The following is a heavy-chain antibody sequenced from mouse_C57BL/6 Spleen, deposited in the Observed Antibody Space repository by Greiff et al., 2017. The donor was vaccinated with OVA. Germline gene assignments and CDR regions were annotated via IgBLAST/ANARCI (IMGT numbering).Heavy chain of an antibody. D-gene: IGHD2-5*01. CDR3: VTYYSNYSPYYYAMDY. CDR1: GFSFNTYA. CDR2: IRSKSNNYAT. V-gene: IGHV10-1*01. Sequence: EVQLVESGGGLVQPKGSLKLSCAASGFSFNTYAMNWVRQAPGKGLEWVARIRSKSNNYATYYADSVKDRFTISRDDSESMLYLQMNNLKTEDTAMYYCVTYYSNYSPYYYAMDYWGQGTSVTVSS. J-gene: IGHJ4*01.